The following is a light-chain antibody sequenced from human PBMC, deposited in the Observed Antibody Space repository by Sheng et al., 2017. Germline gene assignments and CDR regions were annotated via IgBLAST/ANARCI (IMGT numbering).Light chain of an antibody. Sequence: DVQMTQSPSSVSASVGDTVTITCRASRDVGTWLAWYQQKPGKAPKLLIYDASNLETGVPSRFSGSGSGTDFTFTISSLQPEDIATYYCQQYDNLLLLTFGGGTKVEIK. CDR2: DAS. V-gene: IGKV1-33*01. CDR3: QQYDNLLLLT. J-gene: IGKJ4*01. CDR1: RDVGTW.